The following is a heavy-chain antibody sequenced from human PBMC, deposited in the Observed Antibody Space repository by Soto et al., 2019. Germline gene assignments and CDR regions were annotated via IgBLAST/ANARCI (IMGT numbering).Heavy chain of an antibody. CDR1: GYTFTSYD. V-gene: IGHV1-8*01. J-gene: IGHJ6*02. CDR2: MNPNSGNT. CDR3: ARELIVPAAYYYYGMDV. D-gene: IGHD2-2*01. Sequence: EASVKVSCKASGYTFTSYDINWVRQATGQGLEWMGWMNPNSGNTGYAQKFQGRVTMTRNTSISTAYMELSSLRSEDTAVYYCARELIVPAAYYYYGMDVWGQGTTVTVSS.